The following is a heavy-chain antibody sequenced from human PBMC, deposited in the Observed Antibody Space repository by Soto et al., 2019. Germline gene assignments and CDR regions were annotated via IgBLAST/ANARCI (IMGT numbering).Heavy chain of an antibody. D-gene: IGHD5-18*01. J-gene: IGHJ4*02. CDR2: ISNSGST. V-gene: IGHV4-59*12. Sequence: SETLSLTCTVSGGSIRSYYWSWIRQPPGKGLEWIGYISNSGSTNYNPSLKSRVTISVDKSKNQFSLKLSSVTAADTAVYYCARDSDSYGYSRFDYWGQGTLVTVSS. CDR3: ARDSDSYGYSRFDY. CDR1: GGSIRSYY.